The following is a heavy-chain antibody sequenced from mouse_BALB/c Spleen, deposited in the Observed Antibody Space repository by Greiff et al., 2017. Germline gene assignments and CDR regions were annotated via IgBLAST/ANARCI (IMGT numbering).Heavy chain of an antibody. Sequence: VHVKQSGAELVRPGALVRLSCKASGFNTKDYYMHWVRQRPEQGLEWIGWIDPENTNTIYDPKFQGKASITADTSSNTAYLQLSSLTSEDTAVYYCARGHMITTRAWFAYWGQGTLVTVSA. V-gene: IGHV14-1*02. J-gene: IGHJ3*01. CDR2: IDPENTNT. CDR3: ARGHMITTRAWFAY. CDR1: GFNTKDYY. D-gene: IGHD2-4*01.